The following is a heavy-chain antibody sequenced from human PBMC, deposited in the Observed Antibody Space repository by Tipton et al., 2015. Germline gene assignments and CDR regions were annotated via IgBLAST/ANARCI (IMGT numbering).Heavy chain of an antibody. CDR1: GGSISSYY. Sequence: TLSLTCTVSGGSISSYYWSWIRQPPGKGLEWIGYIYYSGSTSYNPSLKSRVTISVDTSKNQFSLKLSSVTAADTAVYYCARDCGNYAFDYWGQGTLVTVSS. J-gene: IGHJ4*02. D-gene: IGHD1-26*01. CDR2: IYYSGST. CDR3: ARDCGNYAFDY. V-gene: IGHV4-59*01.